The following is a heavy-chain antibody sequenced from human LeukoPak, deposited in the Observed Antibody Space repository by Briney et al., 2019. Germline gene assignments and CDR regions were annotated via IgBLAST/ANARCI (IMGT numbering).Heavy chain of an antibody. CDR3: ARNTETAIPLPYYFDY. J-gene: IGHJ4*02. D-gene: IGHD2-21*02. CDR2: INTGNGNT. Sequence: ASVKVSCKASGYTFTSYAMHWVRQAPGQRLECMGWINTGNGNTKYSQKFQGRVTITRDTSTSTAYMDLSSLRSEDTAVYYCARNTETAIPLPYYFDYWGQGTLVTVSS. V-gene: IGHV1-3*04. CDR1: GYTFTSYA.